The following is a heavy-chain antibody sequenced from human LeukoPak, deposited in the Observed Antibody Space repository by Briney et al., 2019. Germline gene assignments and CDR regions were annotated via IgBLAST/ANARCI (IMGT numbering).Heavy chain of an antibody. CDR2: IRYDGNNK. Sequence: PGGSLRLSCVGTGFTFSDYGMHWVRQTPGQGLEWVAFIRYDGNNKYHADSVKGRFTISRDNSKNTLYLQMNSLRAEDTAVYYCAKAFDYYFDYWGQGTLVTVSS. CDR3: AKAFDYYFDY. J-gene: IGHJ4*02. V-gene: IGHV3-30*02. CDR1: GFTFSDYG.